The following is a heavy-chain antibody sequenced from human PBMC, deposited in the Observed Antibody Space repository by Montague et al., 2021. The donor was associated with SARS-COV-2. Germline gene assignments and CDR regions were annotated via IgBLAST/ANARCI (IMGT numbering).Heavy chain of an antibody. CDR2: ISISDGNT. CDR1: GFTFSSYA. J-gene: IGHJ3*02. D-gene: IGHD6-13*01. V-gene: IGHV3-23*01. Sequence: SLRLSCAASGFTFSSYAMSWVRQAPGKGLEWVSTISISDGNTYYADSVKGRLTISRDKSKNTLYLQMNSLRAGDTAVYYCAKDRQLVGDDAFDIWGQGTMVTVSS. CDR3: AKDRQLVGDDAFDI.